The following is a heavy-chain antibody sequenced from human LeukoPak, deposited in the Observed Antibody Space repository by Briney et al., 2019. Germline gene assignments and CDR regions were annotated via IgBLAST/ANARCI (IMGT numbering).Heavy chain of an antibody. V-gene: IGHV4-34*01. CDR3: ARAPLVVVAATSGWFDP. Sequence: PSETLSLTCAVYGGSFSGYYWSWIRQPPGKGLEWIGEINHSGSTNYNPSLKSRVTISVDTSKNQFSLKLSSVTAADTAVYYCARAPLVVVAATSGWFDPWGQGTLVTVSS. J-gene: IGHJ5*02. D-gene: IGHD2-15*01. CDR2: INHSGST. CDR1: GGSFSGYY.